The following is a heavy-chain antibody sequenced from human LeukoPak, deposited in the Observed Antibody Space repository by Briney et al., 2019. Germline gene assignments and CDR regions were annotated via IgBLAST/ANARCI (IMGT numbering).Heavy chain of an antibody. V-gene: IGHV4-4*07. D-gene: IGHD3-22*01. CDR3: ARVGIRISLIVVVFTTADDWYFDL. Sequence: SETLSLTCTVSGGSISSYYWSWIRQPAGKGLEWIGRIYTSGSTNYNPSLKSRVTMSVDTTKNQFSLKLSSVTAADTAVYYCARVGIRISLIVVVFTTADDWYFDLWGRGTLVTVSS. J-gene: IGHJ2*01. CDR1: GGSISSYY. CDR2: IYTSGST.